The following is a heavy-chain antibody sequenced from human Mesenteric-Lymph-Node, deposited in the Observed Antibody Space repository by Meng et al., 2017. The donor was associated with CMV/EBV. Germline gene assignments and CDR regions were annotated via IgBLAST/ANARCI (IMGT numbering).Heavy chain of an antibody. V-gene: IGHV3-23*01. CDR2: ISGSGGST. D-gene: IGHD5-24*01. Sequence: GGSLRLSCAASGFTFDDYAMHWVRQAPGKGLEWVSAISGSGGSTYYADSVKGRFTISRDNSKNTLYLQMNSLRAEDTAVYYCAKDGEMEGYFDYWGQGTLVTVSS. CDR1: GFTFDDYA. CDR3: AKDGEMEGYFDY. J-gene: IGHJ4*02.